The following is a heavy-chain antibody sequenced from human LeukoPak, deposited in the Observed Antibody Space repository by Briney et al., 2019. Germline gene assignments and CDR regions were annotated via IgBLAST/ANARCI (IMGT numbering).Heavy chain of an antibody. J-gene: IGHJ6*03. CDR2: IYHSGST. Sequence: SETLSLTCTVSGYSISSGYYWGWIRQPPGKGLEWIGSIYHSGSTYYNPSLKSRVTISVDTSKNQFSLKLSSVTAADTAVYYCARGGSSVYYYMDVWGKGTTVTVSS. CDR3: ARGGSSVYYYMDV. V-gene: IGHV4-38-2*02. D-gene: IGHD6-6*01. CDR1: GYSISSGYY.